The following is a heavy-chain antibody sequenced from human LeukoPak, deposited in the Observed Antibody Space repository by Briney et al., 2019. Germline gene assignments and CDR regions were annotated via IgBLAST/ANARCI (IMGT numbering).Heavy chain of an antibody. V-gene: IGHV3-11*01. CDR1: GFTFSDYY. J-gene: IGHJ3*02. D-gene: IGHD2-21*02. Sequence: PGGSLRLSCAASGFTFSDYYMSWIRQAPGKGLEWVSYISSSGSTIYYADSVKGRFTISRDNAKNSLYLQMNSLRAEDTAVYYCARAPYTTAYCGGDCYRDIWGQGTMVTVSS. CDR3: ARAPYTTAYCGGDCYRDI. CDR2: ISSSGSTI.